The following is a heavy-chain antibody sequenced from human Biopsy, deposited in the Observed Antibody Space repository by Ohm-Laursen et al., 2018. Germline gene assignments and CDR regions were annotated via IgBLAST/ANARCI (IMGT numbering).Heavy chain of an antibody. CDR3: AGDIKNWSFDY. D-gene: IGHD1-1*01. J-gene: IGHJ4*02. Sequence: ASVKVSCKASGYTFTNYGISWVRQAPGKGLEWMGGFAPENGKTIYAQKFQGRVTMTEDTSTTTAYMELSNLKSEDTAVYYCAGDIKNWSFDYWGQGTLVIVSS. V-gene: IGHV1-24*01. CDR1: GYTFTNYG. CDR2: FAPENGKT.